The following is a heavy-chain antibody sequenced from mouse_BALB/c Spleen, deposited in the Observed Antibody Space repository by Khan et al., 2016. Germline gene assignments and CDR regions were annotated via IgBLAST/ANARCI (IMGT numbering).Heavy chain of an antibody. Sequence: EVQLQESGPSLVKPSQTLSLTCSVTGDSITSGYWNWIRKFPGNKFEYMGYISYSGTTFYSPSLKSRFSITRDTSTNQYYLQLNSVTPEDTATYYCARQDGSGYPFAYWGQGTLVTVSA. CDR3: ARQDGSGYPFAY. V-gene: IGHV3-8*02. D-gene: IGHD1-1*01. J-gene: IGHJ3*01. CDR2: ISYSGTT. CDR1: GDSITSGY.